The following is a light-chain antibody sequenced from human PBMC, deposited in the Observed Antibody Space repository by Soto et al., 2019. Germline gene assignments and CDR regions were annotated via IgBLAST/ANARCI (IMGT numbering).Light chain of an antibody. CDR2: QAY. CDR3: LQYQSYWT. CDR1: HSISRQ. V-gene: IGKV1-5*03. Sequence: DIQMTQSPSTLSASVGDRVSVTCRASHSISRQLSWYQQKPGKAPNLLIYQAYNLESGVASRFGGGGSGRDFTLTISSLQLDDLATYYCLQYQSYWTFGQGTKVEV. J-gene: IGKJ1*01.